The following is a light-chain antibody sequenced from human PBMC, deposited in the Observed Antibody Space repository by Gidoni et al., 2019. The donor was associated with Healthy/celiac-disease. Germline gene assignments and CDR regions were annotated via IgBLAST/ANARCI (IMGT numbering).Light chain of an antibody. CDR1: SSTIGSNT. Sequence: QSVLTQPPLASGTPGQRVTISCSGSSSTIGSNTVNWYQQLPGTAPKLLIYSNNQRPSGVPDRFSGSKSGTSASLAISGLQSEDEADYYCAAWDDSLNGPVFGGGTKLTVL. V-gene: IGLV1-44*01. CDR2: SNN. J-gene: IGLJ3*02. CDR3: AAWDDSLNGPV.